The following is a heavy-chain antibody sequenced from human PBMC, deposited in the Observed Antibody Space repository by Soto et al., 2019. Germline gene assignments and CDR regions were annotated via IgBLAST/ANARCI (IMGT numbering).Heavy chain of an antibody. Sequence: EVELVQSGAEVKKQGESLKISCKGSGYSFTTYWIGWVRQMPGQGLELMGIIYPGDSDTRYSPSFQGQVTISADKSISTASLQWNSLKASDTAMYYCARPQAGRFDPWGQGTLVTVSS. CDR1: GYSFTTYW. V-gene: IGHV5-51*03. CDR2: IYPGDSDT. J-gene: IGHJ5*02. CDR3: ARPQAGRFDP.